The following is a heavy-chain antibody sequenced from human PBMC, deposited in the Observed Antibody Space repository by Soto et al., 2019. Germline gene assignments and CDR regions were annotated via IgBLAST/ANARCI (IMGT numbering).Heavy chain of an antibody. V-gene: IGHV3-30-3*01. D-gene: IGHD3-22*01. CDR1: GFTFSSYA. Sequence: QVQLVESGGGVVQPGRSLRLSRAASGFTFSSYAMHWVRQAPGKGLEWVAVISYDGSNKYYADSVKGRFTISRDNSKNTLYLQMNSLRAEDTAVYYCARDGDYDSSGYHLYYFDYWGQGTLVTVSS. J-gene: IGHJ4*02. CDR2: ISYDGSNK. CDR3: ARDGDYDSSGYHLYYFDY.